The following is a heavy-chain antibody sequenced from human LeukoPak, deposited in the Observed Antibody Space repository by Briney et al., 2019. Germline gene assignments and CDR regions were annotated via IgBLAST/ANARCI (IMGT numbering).Heavy chain of an antibody. Sequence: ASPWVSSKPSGYTFSRSNMRTGPADPRQRLECMAWINLNSGDTNYAQKFQGRVTMARDTSIRTAYMELNRLTSDDTAVYYCARGYCSGGSCDAGGTLDYWGQGTLVTVSS. CDR1: GYTFSRSN. CDR3: ARGYCSGGSCDAGGTLDY. CDR2: INLNSGDT. J-gene: IGHJ4*02. V-gene: IGHV1-2*02. D-gene: IGHD2-15*01.